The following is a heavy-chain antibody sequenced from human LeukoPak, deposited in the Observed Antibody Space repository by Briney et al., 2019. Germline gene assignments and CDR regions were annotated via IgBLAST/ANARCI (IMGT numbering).Heavy chain of an antibody. V-gene: IGHV4-34*01. CDR1: GGSFSGYY. CDR2: INHSGST. J-gene: IGHJ4*02. CDR3: AREAFRFDY. Sequence: SETLSLTCAVYGGSFSGYYWSWIRQPPGKGLEWIGEINHSGSTNYNLSLKSRVTISVDTSKNQFSLKLSSVTAADTAVYYCAREAFRFDYWGQGTLVTVSS.